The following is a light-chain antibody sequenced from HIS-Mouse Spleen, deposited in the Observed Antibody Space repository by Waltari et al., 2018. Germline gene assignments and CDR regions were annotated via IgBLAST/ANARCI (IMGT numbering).Light chain of an antibody. J-gene: IGLJ2*01. CDR2: QAS. CDR3: QAWDSSTDVV. CDR1: KLGDKY. Sequence: SYELTQPPSVSVSPGQTASITCPGDKLGDKYACWYQQKPGQSPVLVIYQASKRPSGIPGRFPGSNSGNTAPLTISGTQAMDEADYYCQAWDSSTDVVFGGGTKLTVL. V-gene: IGLV3-1*01.